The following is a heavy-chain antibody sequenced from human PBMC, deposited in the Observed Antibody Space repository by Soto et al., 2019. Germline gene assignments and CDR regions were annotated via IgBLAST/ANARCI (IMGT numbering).Heavy chain of an antibody. CDR1: GDSISSYY. Sequence: ASETLSLTCXVSGDSISSYYWSWIRQPPGKGLEWIGYIYYSGSTNYNPSLKSRATISVDTSKNQFSLKLSSVTAADTAVYYCARDLPTNYDFWSGPRDYYYYGMDVWGQGTTVTVSS. V-gene: IGHV4-59*01. CDR3: ARDLPTNYDFWSGPRDYYYYGMDV. CDR2: IYYSGST. J-gene: IGHJ6*02. D-gene: IGHD3-3*01.